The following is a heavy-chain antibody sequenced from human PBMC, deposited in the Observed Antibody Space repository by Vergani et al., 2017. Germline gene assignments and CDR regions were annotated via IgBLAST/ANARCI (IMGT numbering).Heavy chain of an antibody. CDR2: IIPILGIA. CDR3: ARDLGRGYYYDSSGYLVNWFDP. Sequence: QVQLVQSGAEVKKPGSSVKVSCKASGGTFSSYTISWVRQAPGQGLEWMGRIIPILGIANYAQKFQGRVTITADKSKSTAYMELSSLRSEDTAVYYCARDLGRGYYYDSSGYLVNWFDPWGQGTLVTVSS. V-gene: IGHV1-69*08. D-gene: IGHD3-22*01. J-gene: IGHJ5*02. CDR1: GGTFSSYT.